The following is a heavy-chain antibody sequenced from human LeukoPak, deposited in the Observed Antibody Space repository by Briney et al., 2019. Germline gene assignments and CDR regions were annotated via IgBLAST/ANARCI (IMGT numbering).Heavy chain of an antibody. CDR2: IYWDDDK. D-gene: IGHD3-9*01. CDR1: GFSLSTSGVG. J-gene: IGHJ4*02. Sequence: ESGPTLVKPTQTLTLTCTFSGFSLSTSGVGVGWIRQPPGKALEWLALIYWDDDKRYSPSLKSRLTITKDTSKNQVVITMTNMDPVDTATYYCAHPVYDILTGYYTKDYWGQGTLVTVSS. CDR3: AHPVYDILTGYYTKDY. V-gene: IGHV2-5*02.